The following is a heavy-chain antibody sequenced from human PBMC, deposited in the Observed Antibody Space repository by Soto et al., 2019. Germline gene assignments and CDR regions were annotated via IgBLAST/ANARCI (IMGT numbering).Heavy chain of an antibody. Sequence: GGSLRLSCAASGFTFSSYAMSWVRQARGKGLEWVSAISGSGGSTYYADSVKGRFTISRDNSKNTLYLQMNSLRAEDTAVYYCAKVAYYYDSSGYYRLSHFDYWGQGTLVTVSS. CDR3: AKVAYYYDSSGYYRLSHFDY. J-gene: IGHJ4*02. CDR2: ISGSGGST. V-gene: IGHV3-23*01. D-gene: IGHD3-22*01. CDR1: GFTFSSYA.